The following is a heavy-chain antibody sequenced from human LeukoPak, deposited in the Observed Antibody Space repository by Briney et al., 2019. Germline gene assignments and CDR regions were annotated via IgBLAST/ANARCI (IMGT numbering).Heavy chain of an antibody. J-gene: IGHJ4*02. D-gene: IGHD1-26*01. Sequence: SETLSLTCTVSGGSISSSSYYWGWIRQPPGKGLEWIGSIYYSGSTYYNPSLKSRVTISVDTSKNQFSLKLSSVTAADTAVYYCARYSWKFDYWGQGTLVTASS. CDR3: ARYSWKFDY. V-gene: IGHV4-39*01. CDR1: GGSISSSSYY. CDR2: IYYSGST.